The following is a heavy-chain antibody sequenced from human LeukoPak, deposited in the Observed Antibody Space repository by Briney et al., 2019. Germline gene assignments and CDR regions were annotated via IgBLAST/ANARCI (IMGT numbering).Heavy chain of an antibody. Sequence: QSGGSLRLSCAASGFTFSSYEMNWVRQAPGKGLEWVSYISSSGSTIYYADSVKVRFTISRDNAKNSLYLQMNSLRAEDTAVYYCAELGITMIGGVWGKGTTVTISS. J-gene: IGHJ6*04. CDR2: ISSSGSTI. CDR1: GFTFSSYE. CDR3: AELGITMIGGV. V-gene: IGHV3-48*03. D-gene: IGHD3-10*02.